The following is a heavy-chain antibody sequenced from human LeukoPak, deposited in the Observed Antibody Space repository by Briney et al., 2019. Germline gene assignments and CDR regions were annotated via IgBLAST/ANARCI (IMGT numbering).Heavy chain of an antibody. Sequence: GGSLRLSCTASGFTFGDYAMSWVRQAPGKGLEGVGFIRSKAYGGTTEYAASVKGRFTISRDDSKSIAYLQMNSLKPEDPAVYYCTRDRDYYDRSGYYGDYWGQGTLVTVSS. J-gene: IGHJ4*02. V-gene: IGHV3-49*04. D-gene: IGHD3-22*01. CDR2: IRSKAYGGTT. CDR1: GFTFGDYA. CDR3: TRDRDYYDRSGYYGDY.